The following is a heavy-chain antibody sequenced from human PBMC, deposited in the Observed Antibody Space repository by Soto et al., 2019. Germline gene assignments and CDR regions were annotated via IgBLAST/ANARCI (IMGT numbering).Heavy chain of an antibody. J-gene: IGHJ6*03. CDR1: GGSFSDYY. Sequence: QVQLPQWGAGLLKPSEPLSLTCAVYGGSFSDYYWTWLRQPPGTGLEWIGDIDDSGSTNYDPSLKSRAPISGDTSKNQCSLPLSSVPAAGTAVYYCARPTRPWYSHYYYNTDVRG. CDR3: ARPTRPWYSHYYYNTDV. V-gene: IGHV4-34*01. D-gene: IGHD6-13*01. CDR2: IDDSGST.